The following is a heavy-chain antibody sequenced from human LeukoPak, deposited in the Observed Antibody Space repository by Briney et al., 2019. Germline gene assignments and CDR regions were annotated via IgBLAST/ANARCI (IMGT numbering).Heavy chain of an antibody. CDR2: ISSSGNTK. CDR3: ARARYHYYDSSGSGT. V-gene: IGHV3-11*04. D-gene: IGHD3-22*01. CDR1: GFTFSDYY. Sequence: GGSLRLSCAASGFTFSDYYMSWIRQAPGKGLEWVSYISSSGNTKYYADSVKGRFTISRDNAKNSLSLQMNSLRAEDTAVYYCARARYHYYDSSGSGTWGQGTLVTVSS. J-gene: IGHJ4*02.